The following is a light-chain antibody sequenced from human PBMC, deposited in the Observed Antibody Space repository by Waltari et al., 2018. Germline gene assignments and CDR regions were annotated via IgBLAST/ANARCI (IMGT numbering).Light chain of an antibody. V-gene: IGKV4-1*01. CDR1: QSVLYIPDNKNF. CDR2: WAS. Sequence: DIVMTQSPDSLAVALGERATISCNSSQSVLYIPDNKNFFAWFQQKPGQPHKPLLSWASNRGSGVPDRFSGSWSGTDFSLPISGLQAEDVAVYYCHKYSRSPWTFGQGTKVEIK. CDR3: HKYSRSPWT. J-gene: IGKJ1*01.